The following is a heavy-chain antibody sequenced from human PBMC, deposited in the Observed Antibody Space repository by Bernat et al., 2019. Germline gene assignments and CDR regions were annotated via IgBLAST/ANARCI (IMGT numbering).Heavy chain of an antibody. Sequence: QVQLQESGPGLVKPSQTLSLTCGVSGDSISSANFYWTWIRQRPGEGLEWIGSKSYRGSTYYNPSLKSRVTISVDTSKNQFSLKLSSVTAADTAVYYCASSFRSGGGSRVFDPWGQGTLVTVSS. CDR1: GDSISSANFY. CDR3: ASSFRSGGGSRVFDP. D-gene: IGHD2-15*01. CDR2: KSYRGST. J-gene: IGHJ5*02. V-gene: IGHV4-31*11.